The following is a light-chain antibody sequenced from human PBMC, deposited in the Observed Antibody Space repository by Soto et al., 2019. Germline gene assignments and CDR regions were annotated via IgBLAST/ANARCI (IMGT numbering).Light chain of an antibody. CDR1: QSISSW. CDR2: DAS. J-gene: IGKJ1*01. V-gene: IGKV1-5*01. CDR3: QHYNSLSA. Sequence: QMPQCPATRSACVGDRVAVTCRASQSISSWLAWYQQKPGKAPKLLIYDASSLESGVPSRFSGSGSGTEFTLTICSLQPDDLATYYYQHYNSLSASGQGT.